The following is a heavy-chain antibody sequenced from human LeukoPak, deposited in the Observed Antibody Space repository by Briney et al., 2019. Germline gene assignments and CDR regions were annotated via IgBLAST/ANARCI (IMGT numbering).Heavy chain of an antibody. V-gene: IGHV3-53*01. CDR1: GFTVSSNY. D-gene: IGHD1-26*01. J-gene: IGHJ4*02. CDR2: IYSGGST. CDR3: ARGIVGATDFDY. Sequence: PGGSLRLSCAASGFTVSSNYMSWVRQAPGKGLEWVSIIYSGGSTSYADSVKGRFTISRDNAKNTLYLQMNSLRAEDTAVYHCARGIVGATDFDYWGQGTLVTVSS.